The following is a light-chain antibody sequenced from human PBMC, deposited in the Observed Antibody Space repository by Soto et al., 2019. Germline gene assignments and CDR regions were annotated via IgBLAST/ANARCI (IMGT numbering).Light chain of an antibody. V-gene: IGKV3-15*01. J-gene: IGKJ3*01. CDR2: AAS. CDR3: QQYHNWPPIT. Sequence: EIVMTQSPATLSVSPGERATLSCRASQSVSGNLAWYQQKPGQAPRLLIYAASTRATGIPARFSGSGSGTELTLTISRLHSEYVAVYYCQQYHNWPPITFGPRTKVDI. CDR1: QSVSGN.